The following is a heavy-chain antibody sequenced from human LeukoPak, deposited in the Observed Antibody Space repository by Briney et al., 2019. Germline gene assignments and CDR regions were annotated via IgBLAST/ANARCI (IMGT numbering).Heavy chain of an antibody. D-gene: IGHD3-10*01. Sequence: SETLSLTCTVSGGSVSSGSYYWSWIRQPPGKGLEWIGYIYYSGSTNYNPSLKSRVTISVDTSKNQFSLKLSSVTAADTAVYYCARVRLDYGSGSYYRTFDCWGQGTLVTVSS. CDR2: IYYSGST. J-gene: IGHJ4*02. CDR3: ARVRLDYGSGSYYRTFDC. CDR1: GGSVSSGSYY. V-gene: IGHV4-61*01.